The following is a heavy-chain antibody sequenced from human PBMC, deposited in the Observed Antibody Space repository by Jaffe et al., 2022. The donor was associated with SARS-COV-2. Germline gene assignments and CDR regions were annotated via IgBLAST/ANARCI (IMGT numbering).Heavy chain of an antibody. CDR1: GGSFSGYY. V-gene: IGHV4-34*01. D-gene: IGHD3-22*01. Sequence: QVQLQQWGAGLLKPSETLSLTCAVYGGSFSGYYWSWIRQPPGKGLEWIGEINHSGSTNYNPSLKSRVTISVDTSKNQFSLKLSSVTAADTAVYYCARGRKYYYDSSGYYYGKYYYYGMDVWGQGTTVTVSS. J-gene: IGHJ6*02. CDR3: ARGRKYYYDSSGYYYGKYYYYGMDV. CDR2: INHSGST.